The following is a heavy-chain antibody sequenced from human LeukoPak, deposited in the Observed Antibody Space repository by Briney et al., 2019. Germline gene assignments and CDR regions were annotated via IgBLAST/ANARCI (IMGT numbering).Heavy chain of an antibody. Sequence: SETLSLTCAVYGGSFSGYYWSWIRQPPGKGLEWIGEINHSGSTNYNPSLKSRVTISVDTSKNQFSLKLSSVAAADTAVYYCARKGVDYYDSSGYSKPFDYWGQGTLVTVSS. V-gene: IGHV4-34*01. CDR2: INHSGST. J-gene: IGHJ4*02. CDR3: ARKGVDYYDSSGYSKPFDY. D-gene: IGHD3-22*01. CDR1: GGSFSGYY.